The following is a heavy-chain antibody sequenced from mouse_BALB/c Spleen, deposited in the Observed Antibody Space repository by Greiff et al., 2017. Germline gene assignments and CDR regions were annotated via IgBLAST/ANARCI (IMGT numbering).Heavy chain of an antibody. CDR3: ARSYGSSYHWYFDV. CDR1: GFAFSSYD. V-gene: IGHV5-12-1*01. Sequence: EVKVEESGGGLVKPGGSLKLSCAASGFAFSSYDMSWVRQTPEKRLEWVAYISSGGGSTYYPDTVKGRFTISRDNAKNTLYLQMSSLKSEDTAMYYCARSYGSSYHWYFDVWGAGTTVTVSS. J-gene: IGHJ1*01. D-gene: IGHD1-1*01. CDR2: ISSGGGST.